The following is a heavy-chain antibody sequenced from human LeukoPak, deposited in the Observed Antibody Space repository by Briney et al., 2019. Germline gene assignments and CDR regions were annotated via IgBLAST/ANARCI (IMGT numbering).Heavy chain of an antibody. V-gene: IGHV4-59*01. CDR3: ARVSRGSYSADY. D-gene: IGHD1-26*01. CDR2: IYYSGST. CDR1: GGSISSYY. Sequence: PSETLSLTCTVSGGSISSYYWSWIRQPPGKGLEWIGYIYYSGSTNYNPSPKSRVTIPVDTSKNQFSLKLSSVTAADTAVYYCARVSRGSYSADYWGQGTLVTVSS. J-gene: IGHJ4*02.